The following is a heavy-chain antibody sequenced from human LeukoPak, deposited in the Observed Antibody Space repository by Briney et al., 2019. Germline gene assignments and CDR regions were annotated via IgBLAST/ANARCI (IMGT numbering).Heavy chain of an antibody. V-gene: IGHV5-51*01. D-gene: IGHD2-2*01. CDR3: ATPYPREYCSSTTCYFNY. CDR1: GCSFATYW. Sequence: GASLQISCKVSGCSFATYWIGWVRQLPGKGLEWMGIIYPDDSETRYSPSFQGQVTISADKSISTAYLQWSSLKASDTAMYYCATPYPREYCSSTTCYFNYWGQGTLVTVSS. J-gene: IGHJ4*02. CDR2: IYPDDSET.